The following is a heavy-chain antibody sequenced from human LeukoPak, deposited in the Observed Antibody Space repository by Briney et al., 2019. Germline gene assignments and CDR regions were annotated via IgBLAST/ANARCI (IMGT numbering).Heavy chain of an antibody. CDR2: IHQSGTT. Sequence: SETLFLTCTVSGGSINSGSYFWSWIRHHPGRGLEWVGYIHQSGTTYDNPSLRSRITMSVDRSENQFSLNLTSMTAAETAVYYCARAGDGSDYHLESWGQGTLVTVSS. CDR1: GGSINSGSYF. V-gene: IGHV4-31*03. CDR3: ARAGDGSDYHLES. J-gene: IGHJ4*02. D-gene: IGHD3-16*01.